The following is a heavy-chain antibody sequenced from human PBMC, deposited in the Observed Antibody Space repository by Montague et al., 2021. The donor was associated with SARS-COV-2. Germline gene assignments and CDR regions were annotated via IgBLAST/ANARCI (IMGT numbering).Heavy chain of an antibody. D-gene: IGHD3-3*01. Sequence: TLSLTCTVSGGSISSGSYCWSWIHQHPGKRLEWVGYIYYSGSTYYNPSLKGRVTMSVNTSKNQFTLKLSSVTAADTAVYYCARGGTIFGVVTFPFDYWGQGTLVTVSS. V-gene: IGHV4-31*03. J-gene: IGHJ4*02. CDR2: IYYSGST. CDR3: ARGGTIFGVVTFPFDY. CDR1: GGSISSGSYC.